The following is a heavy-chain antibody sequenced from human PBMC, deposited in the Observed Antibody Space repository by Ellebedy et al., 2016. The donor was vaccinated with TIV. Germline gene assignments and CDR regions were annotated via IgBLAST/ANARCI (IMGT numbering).Heavy chain of an antibody. Sequence: GSLRLSXSVSGDSISVSTTNYWGWIRQPPGKGLEWIGMISHSGNIYYNPSLKTRLTISVDTSRNQFSLKLSSVTAADTAVYYCARVRYSGNYYPYFDYWGQGTLVTVSS. V-gene: IGHV4-39*07. J-gene: IGHJ4*02. CDR1: GDSISVSTTNY. CDR2: ISHSGNI. D-gene: IGHD1-26*01. CDR3: ARVRYSGNYYPYFDY.